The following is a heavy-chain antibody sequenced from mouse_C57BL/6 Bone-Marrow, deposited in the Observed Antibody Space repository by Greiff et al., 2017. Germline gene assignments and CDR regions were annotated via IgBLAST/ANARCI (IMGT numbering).Heavy chain of an antibody. V-gene: IGHV1-64*01. D-gene: IGHD2-4*01. CDR2: MHPKGGSP. Sequence: QVQLKQSGAELVKPGASVKLSCKASGYTFTNYWMHWVKQRPGQGLEWIGMMHPKGGSPYYNEKFKGEATLSVDKSSRTANMELSSLTSEDSAVYYCARANDYDDYTMDYWGQGTTVTVSS. CDR1: GYTFTNYW. CDR3: ARANDYDDYTMDY. J-gene: IGHJ4*01.